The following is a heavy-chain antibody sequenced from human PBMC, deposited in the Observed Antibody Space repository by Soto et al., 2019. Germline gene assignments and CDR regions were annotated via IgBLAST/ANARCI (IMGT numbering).Heavy chain of an antibody. V-gene: IGHV3-53*01. CDR1: GFTVSSNY. Sequence: GGSLRLSCAASGFTVSSNYMSWVRQAPGKGLEWVSVIYSGGSTYYADSVKGRFTISRDNSKNTLYLQMNSLRAEDTAVYYCARGHHTWQRGVTWGVTTEGDYWGQGTLVTVSS. J-gene: IGHJ4*02. CDR3: ARGHHTWQRGVTWGVTTEGDY. CDR2: IYSGGST. D-gene: IGHD4-17*01.